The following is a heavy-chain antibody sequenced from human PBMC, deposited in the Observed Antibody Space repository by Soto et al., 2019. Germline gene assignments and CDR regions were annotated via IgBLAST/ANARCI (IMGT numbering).Heavy chain of an antibody. CDR3: ARGGTAYYDILTDYYGMDV. V-gene: IGHV3-30-3*01. J-gene: IGHJ6*02. CDR1: GFTFSSYA. D-gene: IGHD3-9*01. CDR2: ISYDGSNK. Sequence: GGSLRLSCAASGFTFSSYAMHWVRQAPGKGLEWVAVISYDGSNKYYADSVKGRFTISRDNSKNTLYLQMNSLRAEDTAVYYCARGGTAYYDILTDYYGMDVWGQGTTVTVSS.